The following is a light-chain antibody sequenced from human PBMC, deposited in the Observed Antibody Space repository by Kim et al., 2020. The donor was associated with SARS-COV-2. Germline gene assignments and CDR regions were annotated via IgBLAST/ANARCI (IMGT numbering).Light chain of an antibody. V-gene: IGKV3-20*01. Sequence: PRGERATLSYRASQSGSRSYLAWYQQKPGQAPRLPISGASSRATGIPDRFSGSGSGTDFTLTISRVEPEDFAVYYCQQYGSSPLTFGGGTKVDIK. J-gene: IGKJ4*01. CDR3: QQYGSSPLT. CDR1: QSGSRSY. CDR2: GAS.